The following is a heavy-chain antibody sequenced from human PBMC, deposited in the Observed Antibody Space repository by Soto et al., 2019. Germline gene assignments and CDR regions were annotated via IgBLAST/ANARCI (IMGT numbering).Heavy chain of an antibody. Sequence: PGGSLRLSCTASGFTFGDYAMSWFRQAPGKGLEWVGRIKSKPDGGTTDYAAPVKGRFTISRDDSKDTVYLQMNSLKTEDTAVYYCITFSFRTSDGVDYWGQGTLVTVSS. CDR2: IKSKPDGGTT. D-gene: IGHD2-8*01. CDR1: GFTFGDYA. V-gene: IGHV3-15*01. J-gene: IGHJ4*02. CDR3: ITFSFRTSDGVDY.